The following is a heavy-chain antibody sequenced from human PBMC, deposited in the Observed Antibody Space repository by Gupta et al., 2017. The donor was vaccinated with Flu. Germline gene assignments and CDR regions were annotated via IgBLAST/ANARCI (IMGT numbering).Heavy chain of an antibody. J-gene: IGHJ4*02. CDR2: ISGSGGST. D-gene: IGHD3-3*01. CDR3: AKDKARFLEWLSYFDY. V-gene: IGHV3-23*01. Sequence: PGKGLEWVSAISGSGGSTYYADSVKGRFTISRDNSKNTLYLQMNSLRAEDTAVYYCAKDKARFLEWLSYFDYWGQGTLVTVSS.